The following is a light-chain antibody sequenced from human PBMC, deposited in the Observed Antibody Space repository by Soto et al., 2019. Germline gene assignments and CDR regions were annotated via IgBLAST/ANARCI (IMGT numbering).Light chain of an antibody. CDR3: QLRSNWPPIT. CDR2: DAS. V-gene: IGKV3-11*01. Sequence: EIVLTQSPATLSLSPGERATLSCRASQSVSSYLACYQQKPGQAPRLLIYDASNRATGIPARFSGSGSGTDVTLTISSLEPEDFAVYYCQLRSNWPPITFGQGTRLEI. CDR1: QSVSSY. J-gene: IGKJ5*01.